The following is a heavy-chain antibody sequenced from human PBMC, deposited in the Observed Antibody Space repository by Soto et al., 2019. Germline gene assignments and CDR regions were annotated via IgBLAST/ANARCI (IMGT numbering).Heavy chain of an antibody. Sequence: SXKVSFKASGYTXNGYYMHLVRQALGQGLEWMGWINPNSGGTNYAQKFQGRVTMTRDTSISTAYMELSRLRPDDPAVYYCARGPIVATMVAFDIWGQGTMGTVSS. D-gene: IGHD5-12*01. CDR1: GYTXNGYY. V-gene: IGHV1-2*02. J-gene: IGHJ3*02. CDR2: INPNSGGT. CDR3: ARGPIVATMVAFDI.